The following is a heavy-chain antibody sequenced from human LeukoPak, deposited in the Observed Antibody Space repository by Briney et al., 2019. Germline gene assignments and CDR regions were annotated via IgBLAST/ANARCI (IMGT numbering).Heavy chain of an antibody. CDR2: ISGSGGST. Sequence: GGSLRLSCAASGFTFSSYAMSWVRQAPGKGLEWVSAISGSGGSTYYADSVKGRFTISRDNSKDTLYLQMNSLRAEDTAVYYCAKSLGELLRSFDYWGQGTLVTVSS. D-gene: IGHD1-26*01. CDR1: GFTFSSYA. V-gene: IGHV3-23*01. CDR3: AKSLGELLRSFDY. J-gene: IGHJ4*02.